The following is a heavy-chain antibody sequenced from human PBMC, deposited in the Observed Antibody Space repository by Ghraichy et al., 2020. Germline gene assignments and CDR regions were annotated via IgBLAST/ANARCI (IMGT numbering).Heavy chain of an antibody. CDR3: ARGGLGGYSYGYEFDY. Sequence: SETLSLTCTVSGGSISSYYWSWIRQPPGKGLEWIGYIYYSGSTNYNPSLKSRVTISVDTSKNQFSLKLSSVTAADTAVYYCARGGLGGYSYGYEFDYWGQGTLVTVSS. CDR2: IYYSGST. CDR1: GGSISSYY. J-gene: IGHJ4*02. V-gene: IGHV4-59*01. D-gene: IGHD5-18*01.